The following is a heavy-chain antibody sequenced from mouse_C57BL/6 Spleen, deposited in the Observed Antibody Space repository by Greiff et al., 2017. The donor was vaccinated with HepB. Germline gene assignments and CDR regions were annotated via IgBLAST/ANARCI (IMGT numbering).Heavy chain of an antibody. V-gene: IGHV1-80*01. CDR3: ARSGYGSSPLYWYFDV. CDR2: IYPGDGDT. D-gene: IGHD1-1*01. J-gene: IGHJ1*03. CDR1: GYAFSGYW. Sequence: VQLQQSGAELVKPGASVKISCKASGYAFSGYWMNWVKQRPGKGLEWIGQIYPGDGDTNYNGKFKGKATLTADKSSSTAYMQLSSLTSEDSAVYFCARSGYGSSPLYWYFDVWGTGTTVTVSS.